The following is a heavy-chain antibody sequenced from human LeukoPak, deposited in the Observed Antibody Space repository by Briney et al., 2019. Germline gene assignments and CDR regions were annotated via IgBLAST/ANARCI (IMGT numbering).Heavy chain of an antibody. CDR1: GYSISSDYY. CDR3: ASVPGYCSSTSCYKVGWFDP. D-gene: IGHD2-2*02. J-gene: IGHJ5*02. CDR2: IYHSGST. V-gene: IGHV4-38-2*01. Sequence: SETLSLACAVSGYSISSDYYRGWIRQPPGKGLEWIGSIYHSGSTYYNPSLKSRVTISVDTSKNQFSLKLSSVTAADTAVYYCASVPGYCSSTSCYKVGWFDPWGQGTLVTVSS.